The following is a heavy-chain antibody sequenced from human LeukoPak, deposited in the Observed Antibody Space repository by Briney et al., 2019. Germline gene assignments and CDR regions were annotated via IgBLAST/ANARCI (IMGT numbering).Heavy chain of an antibody. CDR1: GGSISSYY. J-gene: IGHJ4*02. V-gene: IGHV4-59*08. D-gene: IGHD6-13*01. CDR3: ARHEGAGGHVN. Sequence: SETLSLTCTVSGGSISSYYWSWIRQPPGKGLEWIGFVYYRGSTSYNPSLRSRVTVSVDTSKNQFSLKMTSVTAADTAVYYCARHEGAGGHVNWGQGTLVTVSS. CDR2: VYYRGST.